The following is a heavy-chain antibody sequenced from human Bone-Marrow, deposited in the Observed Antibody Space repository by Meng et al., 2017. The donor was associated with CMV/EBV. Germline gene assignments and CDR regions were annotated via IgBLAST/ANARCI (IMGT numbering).Heavy chain of an antibody. V-gene: IGHV1-2*02. CDR1: GYTFTGYY. Sequence: ASVKVSCQASGYTFTGYYMHCVRQAPGQGLEWMGWINPNSDGINYAQKFQGRVTMTRDTSISTPYMELSKLRYDDTAVYYCAKDAIFVVVCANLFDPWGQGTLVTVSS. CDR2: INPNSDGI. D-gene: IGHD3-3*01. J-gene: IGHJ5*02. CDR3: AKDAIFVVVCANLFDP.